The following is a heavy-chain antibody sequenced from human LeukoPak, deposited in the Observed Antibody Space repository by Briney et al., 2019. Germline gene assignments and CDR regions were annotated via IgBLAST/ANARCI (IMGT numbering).Heavy chain of an antibody. CDR3: AKLSVGYCSGGSCRPFDY. D-gene: IGHD2-15*01. V-gene: IGHV1-69*04. Sequence: SVKGSCKDSGGTFSSYAISWLRQAPGQGLEWMGRIIPILGIANYAQKFQGRVTITADKSTSTAYMELSSLRSEDTAVYYCAKLSVGYCSGGSCRPFDYWGQGTLVTVSS. J-gene: IGHJ4*02. CDR1: GGTFSSYA. CDR2: IIPILGIA.